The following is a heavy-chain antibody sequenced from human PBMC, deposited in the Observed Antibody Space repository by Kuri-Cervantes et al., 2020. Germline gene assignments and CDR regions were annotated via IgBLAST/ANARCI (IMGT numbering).Heavy chain of an antibody. CDR1: GFSLSTSGMR. CDR2: IDWDDDK. V-gene: IGHV2-70D*14. Sequence: SGPTLVKPTQTLTLTCTFSGFSLSTSGMRVSWIRQPPGKALEWLARIDWDDDKFYSTSLKTRLTISKDTSKNQVVLTMTNMDPVDTATYYCARIRPPPFPGRIRYFDWLPFDYWGQGTLVTVSS. D-gene: IGHD3-9*01. J-gene: IGHJ4*02. CDR3: ARIRPPPFPGRIRYFDWLPFDY.